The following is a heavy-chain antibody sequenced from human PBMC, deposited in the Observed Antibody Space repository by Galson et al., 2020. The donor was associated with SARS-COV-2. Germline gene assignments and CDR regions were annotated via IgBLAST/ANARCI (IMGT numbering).Heavy chain of an antibody. CDR3: ARETGDSTSSYFDY. CDR2: ISYDGSNL. CDR1: GFTFSDYA. J-gene: IGHJ4*02. V-gene: IGHV3-30-3*01. D-gene: IGHD2-2*01. Sequence: GESLKISCAASGFTFSDYAMHWVRQAPGKGLEWVAIISYDGSNLYNADYVKGRFTISRDNPKNRLYLQMNSLRAEDTAVFYCARETGDSTSSYFDYWGQGTLVAVSS.